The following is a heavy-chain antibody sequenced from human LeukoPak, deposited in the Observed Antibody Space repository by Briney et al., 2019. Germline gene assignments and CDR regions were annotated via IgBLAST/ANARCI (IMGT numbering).Heavy chain of an antibody. CDR2: INPNSGGT. CDR1: GYTFTGYY. D-gene: IGHD6-19*01. V-gene: IGHV1-2*04. Sequence: ASVKVSCKASGYTFTGYYMHWVRQAPGQGLEWMGWINPNSGGTNYAQKFQGWVTMTRDTSISTAYMELSRLRSDDTAVYYCARVSRGRWLATSPKHVGGSWEHEPSYYFDYWGQGTLVTVSS. CDR3: ARVSRGRWLATSPKHVGGSWEHEPSYYFDY. J-gene: IGHJ4*02.